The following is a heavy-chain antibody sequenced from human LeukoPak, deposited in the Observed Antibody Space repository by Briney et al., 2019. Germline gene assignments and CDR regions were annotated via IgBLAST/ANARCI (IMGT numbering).Heavy chain of an antibody. CDR3: ARDRYSDSSGYYFYFYGMDV. CDR1: GFTFSSYG. D-gene: IGHD3-22*01. V-gene: IGHV3-30*03. CDR2: ISYDGSNK. J-gene: IGHJ6*02. Sequence: GGSLRLSCAASGFTFSSYGMHWVRQAPGKGLEWVAVISYDGSNKYYADSVKGRFTISRDNSKNTLYLQMNSLRAEDTAVYYCARDRYSDSSGYYFYFYGMDVWGQGTTVTVSS.